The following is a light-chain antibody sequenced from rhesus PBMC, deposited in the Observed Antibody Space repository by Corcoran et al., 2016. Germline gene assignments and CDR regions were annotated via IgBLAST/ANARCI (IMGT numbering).Light chain of an antibody. CDR3: CSYAGSYTYI. CDR1: SSDIGGYNY. Sequence: QAALTQPRSVSGSPGQSVTISCTGTSSDIGGYNYVSWYQQHPGTAPKLMIYEVSKRPSGVSDRFSGSKSGNTVSLTISGLQAEDEADYYCCSYAGSYTYIFGAGTRLTVL. V-gene: IGLV2-32*01. CDR2: EVS. J-gene: IGLJ1*01.